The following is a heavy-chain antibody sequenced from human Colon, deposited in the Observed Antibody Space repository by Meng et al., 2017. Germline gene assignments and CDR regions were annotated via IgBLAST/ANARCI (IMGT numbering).Heavy chain of an antibody. V-gene: IGHV3-21*01. Sequence: ESLKLPCAASGFTFSSYSMNWVRQAPGKGLEWVSSISSSSSYIYSADSVKGRFTISRDNAKNSLYLQMNSLRAEDTAVYYCARAMGSGIYGIDYWGQGTLVTVSS. D-gene: IGHD3-10*01. J-gene: IGHJ4*02. CDR2: ISSSSSYI. CDR1: GFTFSSYS. CDR3: ARAMGSGIYGIDY.